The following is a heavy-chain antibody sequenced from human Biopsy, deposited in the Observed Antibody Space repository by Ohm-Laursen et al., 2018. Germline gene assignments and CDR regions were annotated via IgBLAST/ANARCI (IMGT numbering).Heavy chain of an antibody. CDR3: VRSRAGGATWGMDV. D-gene: IGHD3-16*01. V-gene: IGHV1-2*02. CDR2: INPDNGGT. Sequence: AASVKVSCKVSGYTFTGYYLHWVRQAPGQGLEWMGWINPDNGGTIHAQKFQGRVTVTRDTSISTAYVEVTSLRSDDTAVYYCVRSRAGGATWGMDVWGQGTTVTVSS. J-gene: IGHJ6*02. CDR1: GYTFTGYY.